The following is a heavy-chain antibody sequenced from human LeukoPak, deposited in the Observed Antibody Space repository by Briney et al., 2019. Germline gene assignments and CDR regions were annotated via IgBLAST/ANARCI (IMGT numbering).Heavy chain of an antibody. J-gene: IGHJ4*02. V-gene: IGHV1-18*01. D-gene: IGHD6-13*01. CDR3: ARGRRSWYYFDY. CDR2: ISAYNGNT. Sequence: GASVKVSCKASGYTFTSYGISWVRQAPGQGLEWMGWISAYNGNTNYAQKFQGRVTMTRDTSISTAYMELSRLRSDDTAVYYCARGRRSWYYFDYWGQGTLVTVSS. CDR1: GYTFTSYG.